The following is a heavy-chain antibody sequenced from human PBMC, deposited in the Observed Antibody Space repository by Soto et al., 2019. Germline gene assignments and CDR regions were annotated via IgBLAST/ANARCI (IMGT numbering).Heavy chain of an antibody. Sequence: EVQLVESGGGLVQPGGSLRLSCAASGFTFSGYWMTWVRQAPGKGLEGVANISPDGSEEYYVDSVKGRFTISRDNAEHPVYLQLNSPRGENTALYYGRRNLDHDTGRRGQGTQVTVSS. J-gene: IGHJ4*02. D-gene: IGHD2-8*02. V-gene: IGHV3-7*04. CDR1: GFTFSGYW. CDR3: RRNLDHDTGR. CDR2: ISPDGSEE.